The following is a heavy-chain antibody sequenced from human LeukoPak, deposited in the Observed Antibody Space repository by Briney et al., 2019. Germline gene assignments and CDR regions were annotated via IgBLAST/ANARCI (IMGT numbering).Heavy chain of an antibody. D-gene: IGHD4-11*01. J-gene: IGHJ6*03. Sequence: ASVKVSCKASGYTFTSYGISWVRQAPGQGLEWMGWISAYNGNTNYAQRLQGRVTMTTDTSMSTAYMELRSLRSDGPAVYYCARDGWETTITAIYYYYYIDVWGKGTTVTVSS. CDR2: ISAYNGNT. CDR3: ARDGWETTITAIYYYYYIDV. V-gene: IGHV1-18*01. CDR1: GYTFTSYG.